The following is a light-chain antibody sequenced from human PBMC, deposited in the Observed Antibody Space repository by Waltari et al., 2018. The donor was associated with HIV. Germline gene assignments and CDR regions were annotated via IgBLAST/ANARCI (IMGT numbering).Light chain of an antibody. J-gene: IGLJ3*02. Sequence: QSALTQPASVSGSPGQSITISCTGTNSDVGIYDLVSWYQQHPGKAPKLMLYEVTKRPSWISNRFSASKSVKSAPLTISGLQAEDEAAYYCCSYAGGSTPWVFCGGTKLTVL. CDR1: NSDVGIYDL. CDR3: CSYAGGSTPWV. CDR2: EVT. V-gene: IGLV2-23*02.